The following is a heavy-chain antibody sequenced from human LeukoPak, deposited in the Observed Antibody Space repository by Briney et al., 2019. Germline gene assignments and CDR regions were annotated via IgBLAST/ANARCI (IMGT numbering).Heavy chain of an antibody. CDR3: ARARSGSYSLSEAFDI. V-gene: IGHV4-59*01. D-gene: IGHD1-26*01. CDR1: GGSISSYY. CDR2: IYYSGST. J-gene: IGHJ3*02. Sequence: PSETLSLTCTVSGGSISSYYWSWIRQPPGKGLEWIGYIYYSGSTNYNPSLKSRVTISVDTSKNQFSLKLSSVTAADTAVYYCARARSGSYSLSEAFDIWGQGTMVTVSS.